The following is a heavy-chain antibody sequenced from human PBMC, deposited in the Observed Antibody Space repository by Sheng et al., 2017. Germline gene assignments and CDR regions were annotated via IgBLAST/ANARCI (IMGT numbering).Heavy chain of an antibody. CDR3: ARKSLDVYYYGMDV. J-gene: IGHJ6*02. CDR1: GGTFSSFA. Sequence: QVQLVQSGPEVKKPGSSVKVSCKTSGGTFSSFAISWVRQAPGQGLEWMGQVMPILGTTNYAQKFQGRITITADESTSTAYMDLSSLRSEDTAVYYCARKSLDVYYYGMDVWDQGP. V-gene: IGHV1-69*01. CDR2: VMPILGTT. D-gene: IGHD3-16*01.